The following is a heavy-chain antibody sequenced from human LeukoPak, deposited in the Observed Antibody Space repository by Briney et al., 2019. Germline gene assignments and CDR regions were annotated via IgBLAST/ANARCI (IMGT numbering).Heavy chain of an antibody. D-gene: IGHD6-13*01. J-gene: IGHJ3*02. V-gene: IGHV3-53*05. Sequence: GGSLRLSCAASGFTVSSNYMSWVRQAPGKGLEWVSVIYSSGGTYYADSVKGRFTISRDNSKNTLYLQMNSLRAEDTAVYYCAKDYSSSLSEDAFDIWGQGTMVTVSS. CDR2: IYSSGGT. CDR1: GFTVSSNY. CDR3: AKDYSSSLSEDAFDI.